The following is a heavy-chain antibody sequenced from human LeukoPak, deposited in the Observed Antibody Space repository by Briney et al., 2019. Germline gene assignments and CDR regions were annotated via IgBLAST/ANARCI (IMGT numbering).Heavy chain of an antibody. CDR2: ISSSDNTI. CDR1: GFAFSDYS. CDR3: ARVHRGYSYGRLDY. V-gene: IGHV3-48*02. Sequence: GGSLRLSCAASGFAFSDYSMNWVRQAPRKGLEWVSYISSSDNTIHYAGSVKGRFTISRDNAKNSLYLEMNSLRDEDTAVYYCARVHRGYSYGRLDYWGQGTLVTVSS. D-gene: IGHD5-18*01. J-gene: IGHJ4*02.